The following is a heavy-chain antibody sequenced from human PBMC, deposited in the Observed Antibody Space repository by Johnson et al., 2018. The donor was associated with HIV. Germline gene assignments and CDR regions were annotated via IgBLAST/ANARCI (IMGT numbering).Heavy chain of an antibody. V-gene: IGHV3-11*04. Sequence: QVQLVESGGGVVQPGRSLRLSCAASGFTFSDYYMSWIRQAPGKGLEWVSYISESGTTIYYADSVKGRFTISRDNAKNSLYLQMNSLRAEDTAVYFCARVTKYYFDIWGQGTLVTVSS. CDR1: GFTFSDYY. D-gene: IGHD2/OR15-2a*01. CDR3: ARVTKYYFDI. CDR2: ISESGTTI. J-gene: IGHJ3*02.